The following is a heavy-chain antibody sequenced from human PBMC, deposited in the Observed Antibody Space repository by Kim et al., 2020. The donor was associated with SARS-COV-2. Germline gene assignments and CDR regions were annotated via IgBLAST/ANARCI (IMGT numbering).Heavy chain of an antibody. V-gene: IGHV4-34*01. CDR3: ASFAYDSSGYYYDYFDY. D-gene: IGHD3-22*01. J-gene: IGHJ4*02. Sequence: SETLSLTCAVYGGSFSGYYWSWIRQPPGKGLEWIGEINHSGSTNYNPSLKSRVTISVDTSKNQFSLKLSSVTAADTAVYYCASFAYDSSGYYYDYFDYWGQGTLVTVSS. CDR2: INHSGST. CDR1: GGSFSGYY.